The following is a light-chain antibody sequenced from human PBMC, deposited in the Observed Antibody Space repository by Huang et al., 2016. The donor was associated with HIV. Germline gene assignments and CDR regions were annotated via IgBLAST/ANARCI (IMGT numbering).Light chain of an antibody. CDR3: QQYGSSPPVT. Sequence: EIALTQSPATLSLSPGERATLSCRASPSVSSRYLAWYQQKPGQAPRLRIYGASSRATGIPDRFSGSGSGTDFTLTISRLEPEDFAVYYCQQYGSSPPVTFGPGTKVDIK. J-gene: IGKJ3*01. CDR1: PSVSSRY. CDR2: GAS. V-gene: IGKV3-20*01.